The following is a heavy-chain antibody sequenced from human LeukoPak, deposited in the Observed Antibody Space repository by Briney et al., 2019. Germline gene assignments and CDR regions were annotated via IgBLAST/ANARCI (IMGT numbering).Heavy chain of an antibody. CDR3: ARFTYLDS. Sequence: GGSLRLSCAASGFTFSSYWMSWVRQAPGKGPEWVANIKEDGSEKYYVDSVKGRFTISRDNAKNSLYLQMNSPRVEDTAVYYCARFTYLDSWGQGTLVSVSS. J-gene: IGHJ4*02. V-gene: IGHV3-7*01. CDR2: IKEDGSEK. CDR1: GFTFSSYW.